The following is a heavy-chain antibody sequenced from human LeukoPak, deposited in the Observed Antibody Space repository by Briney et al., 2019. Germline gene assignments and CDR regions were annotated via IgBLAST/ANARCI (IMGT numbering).Heavy chain of an antibody. J-gene: IGHJ2*01. Sequence: GGSLRLSCAASGFTFSNYWMHWVRQAPGKGLVWVSRINSDGSSTSYADSVKGRFTISRDNAKNTLYLQMNSLRAEDTAVHYCARGRKDWYVDLWGRGTLVTVSS. CDR1: GFTFSNYW. CDR3: ARGRKDWYVDL. V-gene: IGHV3-74*01. D-gene: IGHD1-14*01. CDR2: INSDGSST.